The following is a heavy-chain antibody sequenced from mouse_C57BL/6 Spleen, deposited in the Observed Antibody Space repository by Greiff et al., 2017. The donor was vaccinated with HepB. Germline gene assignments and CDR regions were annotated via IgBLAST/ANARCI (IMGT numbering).Heavy chain of an antibody. CDR1: GYTFTSYW. Sequence: QVQLQQPGAELVKPGASVKLSCKASGYTFTSYWMQWVKQRPGQGLEWIGEIDPSDSYTNYNQKFKGKATLTVDTSSSTAYMQLSSLTSEDSADYYCARIISTSYAMDYWGQGTSVTVSS. CDR3: ARIISTSYAMDY. D-gene: IGHD1-2*01. J-gene: IGHJ4*01. V-gene: IGHV1-50*01. CDR2: IDPSDSYT.